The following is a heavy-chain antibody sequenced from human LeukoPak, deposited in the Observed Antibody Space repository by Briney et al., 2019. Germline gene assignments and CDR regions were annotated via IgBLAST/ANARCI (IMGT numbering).Heavy chain of an antibody. CDR1: GGSFSGYY. Sequence: KPSETLSLTCAVYGGSFSGYYWGWIRQPPGKGLEWIGSIYHSGSTYYNPSLKSRVTVSVDTSKNQFSLKLSSVTAADTAVYYCASMPYYFGSGSFDYWGQGTLVTVSS. V-gene: IGHV4-38-2*01. D-gene: IGHD3-10*01. CDR2: IYHSGST. CDR3: ASMPYYFGSGSFDY. J-gene: IGHJ4*02.